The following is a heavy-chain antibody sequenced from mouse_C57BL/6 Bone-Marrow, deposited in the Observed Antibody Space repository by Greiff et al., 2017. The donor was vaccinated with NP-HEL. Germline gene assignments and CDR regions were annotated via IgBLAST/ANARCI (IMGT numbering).Heavy chain of an antibody. CDR2: INPYNGDT. V-gene: IGHV1-20*01. CDR3: ARFPHGYLAWFAY. Sequence: EVKLVESGPELVKPGDSVKISCKASGYSFTGYFMNWVMQSHGKSLEWIGRINPYNGDTFYNQKFKGKATLTVDKSSSTAHMELRSLTSEDSAVYYCARFPHGYLAWFAYWGQGTLVTVSA. D-gene: IGHD2-2*01. CDR1: GYSFTGYF. J-gene: IGHJ3*01.